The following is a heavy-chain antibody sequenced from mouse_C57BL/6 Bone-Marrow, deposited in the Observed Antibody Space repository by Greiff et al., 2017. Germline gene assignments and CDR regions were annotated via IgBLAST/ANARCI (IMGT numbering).Heavy chain of an antibody. CDR3: ARGDRRTWCAD. J-gene: IGHJ3*01. V-gene: IGHV5-6*01. CDR1: GFPFSSYG. CDR2: ISSGGSYT. D-gene: IGHD2-14*01. Sequence: EVKLMESGGDLVKPGGSLKLSCAASGFPFSSYGMSWVRQTPDKRLEWVATISSGGSYTYYPDSVKGRFTISRDNAKNTLYLQMSSLKSEDTAMYYCARGDRRTWCADWGQGTLVTVSA.